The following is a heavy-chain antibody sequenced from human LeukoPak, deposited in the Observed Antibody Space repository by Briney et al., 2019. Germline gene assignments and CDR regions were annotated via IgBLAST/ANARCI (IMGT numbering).Heavy chain of an antibody. CDR2: ISGSGGST. CDR3: AKSLSGGYDHYDY. CDR1: GFTFSSYA. V-gene: IGHV3-23*01. J-gene: IGHJ4*02. Sequence: GGSLRLSCAAPGFTFSSYAMSWVRQAPGKGLEWVSAISGSGGSTYYADSVKGRFTISRDNSKNTLYLQMNSLRAEDTAVYYCAKSLSGGYDHYDYWGQGTLVTVSS. D-gene: IGHD5-12*01.